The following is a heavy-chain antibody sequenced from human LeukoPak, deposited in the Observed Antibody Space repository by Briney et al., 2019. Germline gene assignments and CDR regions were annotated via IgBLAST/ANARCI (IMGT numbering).Heavy chain of an antibody. D-gene: IGHD3-9*01. V-gene: IGHV3-30-3*01. J-gene: IGHJ5*02. CDR3: ARDRDAYYDILTGSFSQNWFDP. CDR1: GFTFSSYA. CDR2: ISYDGSNK. Sequence: GGSLRLSCVASGFTFSSYAMHWVRQAPGKGLEWVAVISYDGSNKYYADSVKGRFTISRDNSKNTLYLQMNSLRAEDTAVYYCARDRDAYYDILTGSFSQNWFDPWGQGTLVTVSS.